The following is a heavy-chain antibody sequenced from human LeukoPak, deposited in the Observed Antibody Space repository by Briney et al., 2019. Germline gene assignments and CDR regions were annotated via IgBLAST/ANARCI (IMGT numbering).Heavy chain of an antibody. Sequence: GGSLRLSCAASGFTFSSYGMHWVRQAPGKGLEWVAFIRYDGSNKYYADSVKGRFTISRDNSKNTLYLQMNSLRVEDTAVYYCAKDHPRYYDFWSGSYFDYWGQGTLVTVSS. V-gene: IGHV3-30*02. CDR2: IRYDGSNK. CDR1: GFTFSSYG. J-gene: IGHJ4*02. CDR3: AKDHPRYYDFWSGSYFDY. D-gene: IGHD3-3*01.